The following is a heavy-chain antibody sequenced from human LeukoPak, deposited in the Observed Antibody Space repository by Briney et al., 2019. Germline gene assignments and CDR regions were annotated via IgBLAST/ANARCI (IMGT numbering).Heavy chain of an antibody. CDR2: FDPEDGET. V-gene: IGHV1-24*01. J-gene: IGHJ4*02. Sequence: ASVKVSCKVSGYTLTELSMHWVRQAPGKGLEWMGGFDPEDGETIYAQKFQGRATMTEDTSTDTAYMELSSLRSEDTAVYYCATGYYYGSGSYYPPPYWGQGTLVTVSS. CDR3: ATGYYYGSGSYYPPPY. CDR1: GYTLTELS. D-gene: IGHD3-10*01.